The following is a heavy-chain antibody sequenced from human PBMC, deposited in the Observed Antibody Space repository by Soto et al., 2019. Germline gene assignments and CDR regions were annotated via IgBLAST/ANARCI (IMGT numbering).Heavy chain of an antibody. V-gene: IGHV3-23*01. CDR2: ISGSGGST. J-gene: IGHJ4*02. Sequence: GGSLRLSCAASGFTFSSYAMSWVRQAPGKGLEWVSAISGSGGSTYYADSVKGRFTISRDNSKNTLYLQMNSLRAEDTAVYYCAKALSGPYSSSLRNHQANWGQGTLVTVSS. CDR1: GFTFSSYA. CDR3: AKALSGPYSSSLRNHQAN. D-gene: IGHD6-6*01.